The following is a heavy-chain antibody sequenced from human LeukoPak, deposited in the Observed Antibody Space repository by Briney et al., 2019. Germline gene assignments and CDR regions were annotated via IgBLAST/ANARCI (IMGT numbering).Heavy chain of an antibody. CDR2: VSGSGSAT. CDR3: AKISVTLTRDY. D-gene: IGHD6-19*01. V-gene: IGHV3-23*01. CDR1: GFTFSNYA. Sequence: PGGSLRLSCAASGFTFSNYAMSWVRQAPGKALEWVSGVSGSGSATYYAESVRGRFTISRDNSKNALYLQMNSLRAEDTAVYYCAKISVTLTRDYWGQGTLVTVSS. J-gene: IGHJ4*02.